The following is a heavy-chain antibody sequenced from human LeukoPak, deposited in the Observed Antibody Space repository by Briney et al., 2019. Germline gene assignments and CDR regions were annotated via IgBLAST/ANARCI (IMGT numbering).Heavy chain of an antibody. V-gene: IGHV1-2*02. J-gene: IGHJ6*02. D-gene: IGHD6-6*01. CDR3: ARDKRKSSSSYYCYYGMDV. Sequence: ASVKVSCKASGYTFTGYYMHWVRQAPGQGLEWMGWINPNSGGTNYAQKFQGRVTMTRDTSISTAYMELSRLRSDDTAVYYCARDKRKSSSSYYCYYGMDVWGQGTTVTVSS. CDR2: INPNSGGT. CDR1: GYTFTGYY.